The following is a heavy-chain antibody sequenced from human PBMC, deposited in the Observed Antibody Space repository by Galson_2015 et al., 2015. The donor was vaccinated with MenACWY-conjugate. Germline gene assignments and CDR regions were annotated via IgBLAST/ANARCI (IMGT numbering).Heavy chain of an antibody. CDR3: ARATILTARRRYFHH. V-gene: IGHV3-7*03. CDR1: GFTFSTYW. Sequence: SLRLSCAASGFTFSTYWMTWVRQAPGKGLEWVANIKPDGSEKYYVDSVKVRFTISRDNAQNSLIPQMNSLRAEDAAVYYCARATILTARRRYFHHWGQGTLVTVSS. CDR2: IKPDGSEK. J-gene: IGHJ1*01. D-gene: IGHD6-6*01.